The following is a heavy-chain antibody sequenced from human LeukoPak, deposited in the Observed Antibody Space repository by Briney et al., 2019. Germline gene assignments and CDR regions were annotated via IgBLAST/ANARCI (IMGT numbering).Heavy chain of an antibody. J-gene: IGHJ4*02. CDR3: ARDRGMTTETLDY. Sequence: PGGSLRLSCAASGFTFSSYGMHWARQAPGKGLEWVAVIWYDGSNKYYSDSVKGRFTISRDDSENTVYLQMNSLRAGDTAVYFCARDRGMTTETLDYWGQGTLVTVSS. CDR2: IWYDGSNK. CDR1: GFTFSSYG. D-gene: IGHD4-17*01. V-gene: IGHV3-33*01.